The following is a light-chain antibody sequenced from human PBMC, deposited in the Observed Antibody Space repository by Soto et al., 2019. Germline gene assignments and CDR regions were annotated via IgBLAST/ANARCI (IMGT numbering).Light chain of an antibody. CDR3: QQANSFPPL. CDR2: AAS. V-gene: IGKV1-12*01. Sequence: DLQMTQSPSSVSASVGDRVTITCRASQGISSWLAWYQQKPGQAPKLLIYAASSLQSGVPSRVSGSGSETDCTLTISSLQPQVLATYYCQQANSFPPLFGGGTKVEIK. J-gene: IGKJ4*01. CDR1: QGISSW.